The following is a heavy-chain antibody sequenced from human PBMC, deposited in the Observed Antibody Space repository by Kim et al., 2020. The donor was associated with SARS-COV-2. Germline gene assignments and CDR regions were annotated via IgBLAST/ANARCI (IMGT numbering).Heavy chain of an antibody. D-gene: IGHD3-22*01. Sequence: GGSLRLSCSASGFTFSSYAMHWVRQAPGKGLEYVSAISSNGGSTYYADSVKGRFTISRDNSKNTLYLQMSSLRAEDTAVYYCVKGGYYDSSGYLDFDYWGQGTLVTVSS. CDR1: GFTFSSYA. CDR2: ISSNGGST. V-gene: IGHV3-64D*09. J-gene: IGHJ4*02. CDR3: VKGGYYDSSGYLDFDY.